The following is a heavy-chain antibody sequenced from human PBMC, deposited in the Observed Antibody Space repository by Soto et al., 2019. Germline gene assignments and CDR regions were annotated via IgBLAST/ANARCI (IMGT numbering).Heavy chain of an antibody. J-gene: IGHJ4*02. V-gene: IGHV3-23*01. CDR3: AKGDGYCRVGVGSCWRFDY. CDR1: GFTFSSYA. Sequence: EVKVLESGGGLVQPGGSLRLSCAASGFTFSSYAVSWVRQAPGKGLEWVSIITNTGGSTYYADSVKGRFTISRDNSKNTLYLQMTSLRADDTAVYYCAKGDGYCRVGVGSCWRFDYWGQGTRVTVSS. CDR2: ITNTGGST. D-gene: IGHD2-15*01.